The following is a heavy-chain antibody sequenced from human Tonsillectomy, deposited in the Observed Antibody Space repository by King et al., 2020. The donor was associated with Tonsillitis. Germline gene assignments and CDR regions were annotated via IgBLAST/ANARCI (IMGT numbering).Heavy chain of an antibody. CDR1: GGSISSYY. CDR3: ARGAYYYDSSGYYYDPHPFGY. J-gene: IGHJ4*02. Sequence: VQLQESGPGLVKPSETLSLTCTVSGGSISSYYWSWIRQPAGKGLEWIGRIYTSGSTNYNPSLKSRVTMSVDTSKNQFSLKLSSVTAADTAVYYCARGAYYYDSSGYYYDPHPFGYWGQGTLVTVSS. V-gene: IGHV4-4*07. CDR2: IYTSGST. D-gene: IGHD3-22*01.